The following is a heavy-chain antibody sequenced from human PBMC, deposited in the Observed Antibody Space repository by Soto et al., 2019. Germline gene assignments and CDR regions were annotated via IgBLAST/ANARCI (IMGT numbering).Heavy chain of an antibody. D-gene: IGHD6-13*01. CDR1: GYSFTSYW. Sequence: GESLKISCKVSGYSFTSYWIGWVRQMPGKGLEWMGTMYPGDSDTRYSPSFRGQVTISADKSISTAYLQWSSLKASDTAMYYCARHLRGQLVDGYYYYGMDVWGQGTTVTVSS. J-gene: IGHJ6*02. V-gene: IGHV5-51*01. CDR2: MYPGDSDT. CDR3: ARHLRGQLVDGYYYYGMDV.